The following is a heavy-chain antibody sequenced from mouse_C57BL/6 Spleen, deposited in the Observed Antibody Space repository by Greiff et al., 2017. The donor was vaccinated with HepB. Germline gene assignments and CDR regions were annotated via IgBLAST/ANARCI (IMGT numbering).Heavy chain of an antibody. CDR1: GYSITSGYY. CDR3: ARWLPFYAMDY. V-gene: IGHV3-6*01. J-gene: IGHJ4*01. CDR2: ISYDGSN. Sequence: EVKLVESGPGLVKPSQSLSLTCSVTGYSITSGYYWNWMRQFPGNKLEWMGYISYDGSNNYNPSLKNRISITRDTSKNQFFLKLNSVTTEDTATYYCARWLPFYAMDYWGQGTSVTVSS. D-gene: IGHD2-2*01.